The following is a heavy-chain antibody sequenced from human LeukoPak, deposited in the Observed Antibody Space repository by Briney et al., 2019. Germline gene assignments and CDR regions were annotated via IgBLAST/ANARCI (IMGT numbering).Heavy chain of an antibody. CDR3: AREQYDSLSTLYYFYGMGV. Sequence: SETLSLTCAVYGGSFSGYYWSWIRQPPGEGLEWIGEINHSGSTNYNPSLKSRVTMSVDTSKNQFSLKLSSVTAADTAVYYCAREQYDSLSTLYYFYGMGVWGQGTTVTVSS. V-gene: IGHV4-34*01. CDR2: INHSGST. J-gene: IGHJ6*02. CDR1: GGSFSGYY. D-gene: IGHD3-3*01.